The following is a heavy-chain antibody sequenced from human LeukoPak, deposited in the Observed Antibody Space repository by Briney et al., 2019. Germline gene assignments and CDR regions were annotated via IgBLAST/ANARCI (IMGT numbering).Heavy chain of an antibody. V-gene: IGHV1-18*01. D-gene: IGHD2-2*02. Sequence: ASVKVSCKPSGYTFTSYGISWVRQAPGQGLEWMGWISAYNGNTNYAQKLQGRVTMTTDTSTSTAYMELRSLRSDDTAVYYCARLRFGDCSSTSCYKPSGGFDYWGQGTLVTVSS. CDR3: ARLRFGDCSSTSCYKPSGGFDY. CDR2: ISAYNGNT. CDR1: GYTFTSYG. J-gene: IGHJ4*02.